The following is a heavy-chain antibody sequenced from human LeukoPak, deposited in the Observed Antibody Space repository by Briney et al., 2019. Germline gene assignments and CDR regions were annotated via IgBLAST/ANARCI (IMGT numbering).Heavy chain of an antibody. CDR1: GFTFSSYG. CDR3: AKAGVYGSGLYYFDY. Sequence: GGSLRLSCAASGFTFSSYGMSWVRQAPGKGLEWVSAISGSGGSTYYADSVKGRFTISRDNSKNTLYLQMNSLRAEDTAVYYCAKAGVYGSGLYYFDYWGQGTLVTVSS. J-gene: IGHJ4*02. V-gene: IGHV3-23*01. D-gene: IGHD3-10*01. CDR2: ISGSGGST.